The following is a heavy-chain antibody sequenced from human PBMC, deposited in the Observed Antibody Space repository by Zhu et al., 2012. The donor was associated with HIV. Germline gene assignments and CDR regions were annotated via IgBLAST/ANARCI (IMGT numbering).Heavy chain of an antibody. CDR1: GFTFDDYG. CDR2: INWNGGST. CDR3: ASTRRSLQHFHDAFDI. Sequence: EVQLVESGGGVVRPGGSLRLSCAASGFTFDDYGMSWVRQAPGKGLEWVSGINWNGGSTGYADSVKGRFTISRDNAKNSLYLQMNSLRAEDTALYYCASTRRSLQHFHDAFDIWGQGTMVTVSS. J-gene: IGHJ3*02. V-gene: IGHV3-20*04. D-gene: IGHD1-1*01.